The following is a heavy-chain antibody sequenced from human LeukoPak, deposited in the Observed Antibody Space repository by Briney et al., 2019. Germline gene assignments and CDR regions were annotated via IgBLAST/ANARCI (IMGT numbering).Heavy chain of an antibody. Sequence: GASVKVPCKASGYTFTDYYIQWVRQAPGQGLEWMGRIIPILGIANYAQKFQGRVTITADKSTSTAYMELSSLRSEDTAVYYCARDLHDSSPQFGYWGQGTLVTVSS. CDR1: GYTFTDYY. J-gene: IGHJ4*02. V-gene: IGHV1-69*04. CDR3: ARDLHDSSPQFGY. CDR2: IIPILGIA. D-gene: IGHD3-22*01.